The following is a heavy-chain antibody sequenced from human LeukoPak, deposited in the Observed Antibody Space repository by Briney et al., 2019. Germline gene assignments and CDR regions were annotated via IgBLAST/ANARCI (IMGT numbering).Heavy chain of an antibody. V-gene: IGHV4-4*09. D-gene: IGHD3-3*01. Sequence: PPETLSLTCTVSGGSISSYYWSWIRQPPGKGLEWIGYIYTSGSTNYNPSLKSRVTISVDTSKNQFSLKLSSVTAADTAVYYCARHADYDFWSGLEYYFDYWGQGTLVTVSS. CDR1: GGSISSYY. CDR2: IYTSGST. CDR3: ARHADYDFWSGLEYYFDY. J-gene: IGHJ4*02.